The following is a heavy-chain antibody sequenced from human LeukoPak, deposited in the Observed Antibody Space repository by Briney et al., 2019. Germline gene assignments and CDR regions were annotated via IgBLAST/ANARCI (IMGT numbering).Heavy chain of an antibody. D-gene: IGHD3-10*01. CDR2: IYYSGST. J-gene: IGHJ6*04. CDR3: ARGRRITMVRGVIVGYGMDV. V-gene: IGHV4-31*03. CDR1: GGSISSGGYY. Sequence: SQTLSLTCTVSGGSISSGGYYCSWIRQHPGKGLEWIGYIYYSGSTYYNPSLKSRVTISVDTSKNQFSLKLSSVTAADTAVYYCARGRRITMVRGVIVGYGMDVWGKGTTVTVSS.